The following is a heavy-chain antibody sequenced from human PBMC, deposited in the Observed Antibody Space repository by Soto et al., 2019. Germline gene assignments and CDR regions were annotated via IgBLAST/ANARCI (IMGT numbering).Heavy chain of an antibody. V-gene: IGHV1-18*01. Sequence: GASVKVSCKASGYTFTSYGISWVRQAPGQGLEWMGWISAYNGNTKYAQKLQGRVTMTTDTSTSTADMELRSLRSDDTAVYYCARGVVVAAPGAYYYGMDVWGQGTTVTVSS. D-gene: IGHD2-15*01. CDR3: ARGVVVAAPGAYYYGMDV. CDR1: GYTFTSYG. CDR2: ISAYNGNT. J-gene: IGHJ6*02.